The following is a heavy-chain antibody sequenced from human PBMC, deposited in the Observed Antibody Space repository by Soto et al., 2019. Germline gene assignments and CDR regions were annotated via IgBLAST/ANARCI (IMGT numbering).Heavy chain of an antibody. CDR2: TYSGGSS. J-gene: IGHJ6*03. V-gene: IGHV3-66*01. D-gene: IGHD6-25*01. CDR1: GLNVSSNS. Sequence: EVQLVESGGGLVRPGGSLRVSCAASGLNVSSNSMNWVRQAPGRGLEWVSITYSGGSSYYADSVKGRFTISRDNSKNTLFLQTNSLRAEDTAVYYCARAGAYSSANMDVWGKGTTVTVSS. CDR3: ARAGAYSSANMDV.